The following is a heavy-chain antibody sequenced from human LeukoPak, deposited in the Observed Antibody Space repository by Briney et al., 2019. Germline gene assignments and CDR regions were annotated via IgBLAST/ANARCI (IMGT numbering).Heavy chain of an antibody. Sequence: PGGSLRLSCAASGFTFSDYYMSWIRQAPGKGLEWVSYISSSGSTIYYADSVKGRFTISRDNAKNSLYLQMNSLRAEDTAVYYCARALHYDFWSGLDAFDIWGQGTMVTVSS. CDR3: ARALHYDFWSGLDAFDI. D-gene: IGHD3-3*01. V-gene: IGHV3-11*04. J-gene: IGHJ3*02. CDR1: GFTFSDYY. CDR2: ISSSGSTI.